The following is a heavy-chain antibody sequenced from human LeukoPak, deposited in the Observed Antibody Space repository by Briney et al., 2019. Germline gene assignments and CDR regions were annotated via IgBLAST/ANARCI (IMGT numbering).Heavy chain of an antibody. J-gene: IGHJ4*02. CDR1: GGSISSSSYY. Sequence: ASETLSLTCTVSGGSISSSSYYWGWNRQPPGKGLEWIGSIYYSGSTYYNPSLKSRVTISVDTSKNQFSLKLSSVTAADTAVYYCARFGVLSGYDYWGQGTLVTVSS. V-gene: IGHV4-39*07. CDR3: ARFGVLSGYDY. CDR2: IYYSGST. D-gene: IGHD3-16*01.